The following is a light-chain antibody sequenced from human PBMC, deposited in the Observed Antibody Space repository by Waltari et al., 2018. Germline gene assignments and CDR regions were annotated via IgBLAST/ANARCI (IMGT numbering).Light chain of an antibody. CDR1: SSDIGDYDY. V-gene: IGLV2-8*01. CDR3: CSYAGTNNFYV. J-gene: IGLJ1*01. Sequence: QSALTQPPSASGSPGESVTISCTGTSSDIGDYDYVSWYQQHPGKAPKLMIYEVIKRPSGVPDRFSGSKSGNTASLTVSGLQAEDEADYYCCSYAGTNNFYVFGTGTKVIVL. CDR2: EVI.